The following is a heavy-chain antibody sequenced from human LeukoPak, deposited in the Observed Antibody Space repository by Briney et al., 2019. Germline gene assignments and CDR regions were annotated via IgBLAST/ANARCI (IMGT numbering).Heavy chain of an antibody. D-gene: IGHD3-10*01. CDR3: ARHRRYGSGTYAFDY. CDR1: GGSFSGYY. V-gene: IGHV4-34*01. Sequence: SETLSLTCAVYGGSFSGYYWSWIRQPPGKGLEWIGEINHSGSTYYNPSLKSRVTISVDTSKNQFSLKLSSVTAADTAVYYCARHRRYGSGTYAFDYWGQGTLVTVSS. J-gene: IGHJ4*02. CDR2: INHSGST.